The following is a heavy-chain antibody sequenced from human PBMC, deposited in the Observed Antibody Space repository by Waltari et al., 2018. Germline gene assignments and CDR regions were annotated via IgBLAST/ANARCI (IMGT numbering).Heavy chain of an antibody. CDR2: INPYSGGT. Sequence: QVQLAQSGAEVKKPGASVKVSCKTSGYTFTGYYTYWVRQAPGQGLEWMGWINPYSGGTAYAQKFQGRVTLTRDTSISTAYMELNRLISDDSAMYYCATAPDAFQIINWGQGTLVTVSS. J-gene: IGHJ4*02. CDR1: GYTFTGYY. V-gene: IGHV1-2*02. D-gene: IGHD2-2*01. CDR3: ATAPDAFQIIN.